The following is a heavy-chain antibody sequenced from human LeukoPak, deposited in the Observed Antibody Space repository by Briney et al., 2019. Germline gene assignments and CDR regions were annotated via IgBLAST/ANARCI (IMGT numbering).Heavy chain of an antibody. Sequence: PGGSLRLSCAAPGFTFSSYAMSWVRQAPGKGLEWVSVISGSGGSAYYADSAKGRFTISRDNAKNSLYLQMNSLRAEDTAVYYCARDHRQQLVFDYWGQGTLVTVSS. CDR2: ISGSGGSA. V-gene: IGHV3-23*01. J-gene: IGHJ4*02. D-gene: IGHD6-13*01. CDR1: GFTFSSYA. CDR3: ARDHRQQLVFDY.